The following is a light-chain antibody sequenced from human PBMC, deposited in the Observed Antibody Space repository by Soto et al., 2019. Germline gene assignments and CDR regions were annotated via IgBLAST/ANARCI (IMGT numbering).Light chain of an antibody. V-gene: IGKV1-39*01. CDR2: AAS. Sequence: IQLTQSPSSLSASVGDRVTITCRASQNINSHLNWYQQKAGKTPQLLIHAASSLQSGVPLRFSGSGSGTDYTLTISGLQPEDSATYYCQQSSTTWTFGQGTKEDIK. J-gene: IGKJ1*01. CDR3: QQSSTTWT. CDR1: QNINSH.